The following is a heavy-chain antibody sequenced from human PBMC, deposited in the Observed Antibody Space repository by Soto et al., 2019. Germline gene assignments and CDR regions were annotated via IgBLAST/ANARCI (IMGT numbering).Heavy chain of an antibody. CDR1: GGTFSSYA. CDR3: ARYIAARRRGYYYYGMDV. D-gene: IGHD6-6*01. J-gene: IGHJ6*02. CDR2: IIPIFGTA. Sequence: SVKVSCKASGGTFSSYAISWVRQAPGQGLEWMGGIIPIFGTANYAQKFQGRVTITADESTSTAYMELSSLRSEDTAVYYCARYIAARRRGYYYYGMDVWGQGTTVTVSS. V-gene: IGHV1-69*13.